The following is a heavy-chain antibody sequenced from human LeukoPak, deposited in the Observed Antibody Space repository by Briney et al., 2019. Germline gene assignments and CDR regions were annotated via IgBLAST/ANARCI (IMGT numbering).Heavy chain of an antibody. CDR3: AREPDYSSSWYGMDV. CDR1: GFTFSSYS. Sequence: GGSLRLSCAASGFTFSSYSMNWVRQAPGKGLEWVSYISSSSSTIYYADSVKGRSTISRDNAKNSLYLQMNSLRAEDTAVYYCAREPDYSSSWYGMDVWGQGTTVTVSS. CDR2: ISSSSSTI. V-gene: IGHV3-48*04. J-gene: IGHJ6*02. D-gene: IGHD6-13*01.